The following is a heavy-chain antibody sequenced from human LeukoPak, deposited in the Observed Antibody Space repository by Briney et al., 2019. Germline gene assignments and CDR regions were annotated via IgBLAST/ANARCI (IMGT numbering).Heavy chain of an antibody. D-gene: IGHD1-1*01. V-gene: IGHV3-21*01. J-gene: IGHJ4*02. CDR1: VYTFRTYS. CDR2: ISTGSTYI. Sequence: GGSLRLSCAAPVYTFRTYSINCFSQAPGKGLEWVSSISTGSTYIYYADSVKGRFTISRDNAKNSLYLPMNSLRAEDTAVYYCARATGTSYYWGQGTLVTVSS. CDR3: ARATGTSYY.